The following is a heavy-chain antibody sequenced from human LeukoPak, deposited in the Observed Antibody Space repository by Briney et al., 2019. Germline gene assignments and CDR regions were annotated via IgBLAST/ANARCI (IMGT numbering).Heavy chain of an antibody. D-gene: IGHD3-22*01. CDR1: GFTFSSYG. CDR3: AKDRDYYDSSSYYYFDY. CDR2: ISNDGSNK. J-gene: IGHJ4*02. V-gene: IGHV3-30*18. Sequence: GRSLRLSCAASGFTFSSYGMDWVRQAPGKGLEWVAVISNDGSNKYYADSVKGRFTISRDNSKNTLYLQMNSLRAEDTAVDYCAKDRDYYDSSSYYYFDYWGQGTLVTVSS.